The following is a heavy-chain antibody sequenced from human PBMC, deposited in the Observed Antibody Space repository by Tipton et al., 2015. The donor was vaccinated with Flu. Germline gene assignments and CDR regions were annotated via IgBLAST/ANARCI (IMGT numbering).Heavy chain of an antibody. D-gene: IGHD2-21*01. V-gene: IGHV1-46*01. CDR2: INPSGGST. CDR3: AREAYCGGDCYNYCYGMDV. J-gene: IGHJ6*02. Sequence: QLVQSGAEVKKPGASVKVSCKASGYTFTSYYMHWVRQAPGQGLEWMGIINPSGGSTSYAQKFQGRVTMTRDTSTSTVYMGLSSLRSEDTAVYYCAREAYCGGDCYNYCYGMDVWGQGTTVTVSS. CDR1: GYTFTSYY.